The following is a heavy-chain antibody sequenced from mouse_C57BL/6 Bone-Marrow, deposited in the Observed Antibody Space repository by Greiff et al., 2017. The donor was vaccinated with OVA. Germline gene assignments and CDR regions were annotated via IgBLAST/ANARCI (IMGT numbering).Heavy chain of an antibody. CDR3: ATPFAY. CDR2: IYPRSGNT. CDR1: GYTFTSYG. V-gene: IGHV1-81*01. J-gene: IGHJ3*01. Sequence: VQLQQSGAELARPGASVKLSCKASGYTFTSYGISWVKQRTGQGLEWIGEIYPRSGNTYYNEKFKGKATLTADKSSSTAYMGLRSLTSEDSAVYFWATPFAYWGQGTLVTVSA.